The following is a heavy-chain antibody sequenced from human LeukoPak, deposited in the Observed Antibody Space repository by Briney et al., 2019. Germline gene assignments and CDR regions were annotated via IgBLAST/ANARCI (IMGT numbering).Heavy chain of an antibody. D-gene: IGHD5-18*01. V-gene: IGHV4-31*03. J-gene: IGHJ3*02. Sequence: SQTLSLTCTVSGGSISSGGYYCSWIRQHPGKGLEWIGSIYYSGSTYYHPSLKSRVTISGDTSKNQFSLKLSSVTAADTAVYYCACEGGSDGSPDAFDIWGQGTMVTVSS. CDR3: ACEGGSDGSPDAFDI. CDR2: IYYSGST. CDR1: GGSISSGGYY.